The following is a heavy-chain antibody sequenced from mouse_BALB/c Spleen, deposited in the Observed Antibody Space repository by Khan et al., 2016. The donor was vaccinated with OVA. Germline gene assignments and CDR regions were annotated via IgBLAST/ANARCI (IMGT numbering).Heavy chain of an antibody. CDR1: GYTFTDYY. CDR3: TRGLFDV. CDR2: INPDNGDT. J-gene: IGHJ1*01. Sequence: EVQLQQSGPELVKPGASVKMSCKASGYTFTDYYMQWVKQSHGKSLEWIGDINPDNGDTFYNQKFKGKATLTVDKSSSTAYMQLNSLTSEDSALYICTRGLFDVWGAGTTVTVSS. V-gene: IGHV1-19*01.